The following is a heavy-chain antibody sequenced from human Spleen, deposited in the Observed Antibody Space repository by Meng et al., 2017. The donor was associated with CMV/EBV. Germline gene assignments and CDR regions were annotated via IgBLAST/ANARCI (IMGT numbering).Heavy chain of an antibody. Sequence: GESLKISCAASGFTFSSYGMHWVRQAPGKGLEWVAFIRNDGSNKYFADSVMGRFTISRDNSKNTLYLQMNSLRAEDTAVYYCAKDLTREKRAEYYYYGMDVWGQGTTVTVSS. CDR1: GFTFSSYG. J-gene: IGHJ6*02. V-gene: IGHV3-30*02. D-gene: IGHD4/OR15-4a*01. CDR2: IRNDGSNK. CDR3: AKDLTREKRAEYYYYGMDV.